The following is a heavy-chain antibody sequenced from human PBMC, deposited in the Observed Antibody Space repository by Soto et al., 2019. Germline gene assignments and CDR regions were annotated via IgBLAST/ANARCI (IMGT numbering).Heavy chain of an antibody. CDR3: ARVDSSGYRPYYFDY. J-gene: IGHJ4*02. D-gene: IGHD3-22*01. CDR2: IYHSGST. V-gene: IGHV4-4*02. CDR1: GGSISSSNW. Sequence: PSETLSLTYAVSGGSISSSNWWSWVRQPPGKGLEWIGEIYHSGSTNYNPSLKSRVTISVDKSKNQFSLKLSSVTAADTAVYYCARVDSSGYRPYYFDYWGQGTLVTVSS.